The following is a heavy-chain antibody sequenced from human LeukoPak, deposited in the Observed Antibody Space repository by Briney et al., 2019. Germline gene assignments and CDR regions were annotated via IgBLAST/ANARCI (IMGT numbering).Heavy chain of an antibody. V-gene: IGHV3-15*01. CDR1: GFTFSNAW. D-gene: IGHD3-10*01. Sequence: GGSLRLSCAASGFTFSNAWMSWVRQAPGKGLEWVGRIKSKTDGGTTDYAAPVKGRFTISRDDSKNTLYLQMNSLKTEDTAVYYCTTATRSTSYYYGSGSYLWGPIDYWGQGTLVTVSS. CDR2: IKSKTDGGTT. J-gene: IGHJ4*02. CDR3: TTATRSTSYYYGSGSYLWGPIDY.